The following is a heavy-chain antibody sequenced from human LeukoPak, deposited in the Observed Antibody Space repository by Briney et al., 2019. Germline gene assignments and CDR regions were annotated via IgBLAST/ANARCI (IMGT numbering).Heavy chain of an antibody. CDR2: IYHSGST. J-gene: IGHJ4*02. CDR1: GYSINSGYY. CDR3: ARRSYYYDSSDYYSRSFDY. V-gene: IGHV4-38-2*02. Sequence: SETLSLTCTVSGYSINSGYYWGWIRQPPGKGLEWIGSIYHSGSTYYNPSLKSRVTISVDTSKNQFSLKLSSVTAADTAVYYCARRSYYYDSSDYYSRSFDYWGQGTLVTVSS. D-gene: IGHD3-22*01.